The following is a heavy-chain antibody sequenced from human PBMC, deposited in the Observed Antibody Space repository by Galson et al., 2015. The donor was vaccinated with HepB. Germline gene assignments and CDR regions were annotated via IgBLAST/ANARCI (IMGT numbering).Heavy chain of an antibody. J-gene: IGHJ6*02. CDR3: AKVYSRAAGPYYYYGMDV. CDR2: ISGSGGST. D-gene: IGHD6-13*01. CDR1: GFTFSSYA. Sequence: SLRLSCAASGFTFSSYAMSWVRQAPGKGLEWVSAISGSGGSTYYADSVKGRFTISRDNSKNTLYLQMNSLRAEDTAVYYCAKVYSRAAGPYYYYGMDVWGQGTTVTVSS. V-gene: IGHV3-23*01.